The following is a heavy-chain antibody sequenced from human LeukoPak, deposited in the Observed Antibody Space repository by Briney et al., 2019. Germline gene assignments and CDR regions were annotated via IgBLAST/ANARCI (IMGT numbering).Heavy chain of an antibody. CDR1: GVTFSNYA. J-gene: IGHJ4*02. V-gene: IGHV3-23*01. D-gene: IGHD3-9*01. Sequence: GGSLRLSCAASGVTFSNYAMSWVRQAPGKGLEWVSAIIGSGGSTYYADSVKGRFTISRHNPKNTLYLQMNILRAEDTAVYYCAKWGDYDILTGYYDSDYWGQGTLVTVSS. CDR3: AKWGDYDILTGYYDSDY. CDR2: IIGSGGST.